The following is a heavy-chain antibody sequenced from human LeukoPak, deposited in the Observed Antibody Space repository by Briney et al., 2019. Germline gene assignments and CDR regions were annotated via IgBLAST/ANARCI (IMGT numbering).Heavy chain of an antibody. Sequence: GGSLRLSCTASGFTFSSYGMNWVRQAPGKGLEWLSYINASSSTLYFADSVKGRFTISRDNAKNSLYLQMNSLRAEDTAVYYCARNYYYMDVWGKGTTVTVSS. CDR1: GFTFSSYG. CDR3: ARNYYYMDV. CDR2: INASSSTL. J-gene: IGHJ6*03. V-gene: IGHV3-48*01.